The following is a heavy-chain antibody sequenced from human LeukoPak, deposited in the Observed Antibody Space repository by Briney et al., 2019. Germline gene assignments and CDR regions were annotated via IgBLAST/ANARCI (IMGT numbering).Heavy chain of an antibody. CDR1: GYTFTGYY. CDR2: MNPNSGNT. CDR3: AREILGYYDILTGHNWFDP. Sequence: ASVKVSCKASGYTFTGYYMHWVRQAPGQGLEWMGWMNPNSGNTGYAQKFQGRVTMTRNTSISTAYMELSSLRSEDTAVYYCAREILGYYDILTGHNWFDPWGQGTLVTVSS. J-gene: IGHJ5*02. D-gene: IGHD3-9*01. V-gene: IGHV1-8*02.